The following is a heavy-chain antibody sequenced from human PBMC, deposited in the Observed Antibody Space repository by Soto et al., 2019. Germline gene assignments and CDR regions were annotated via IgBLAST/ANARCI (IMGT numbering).Heavy chain of an antibody. CDR2: ISPKNGNT. D-gene: IGHD3-3*01. V-gene: IGHV1-18*04. Sequence: QVLLLQSGAELKKPGASVKISCKASGYSFSTYDISWLRQAPGQGPEWMGRISPKNGNTNYAQNFQDRVTMTADTSSSTAYMELRGLRSDDTAKYYCATSYDSGFDPWGQGTLVTVSS. CDR3: ATSYDSGFDP. J-gene: IGHJ5*02. CDR1: GYSFSTYD.